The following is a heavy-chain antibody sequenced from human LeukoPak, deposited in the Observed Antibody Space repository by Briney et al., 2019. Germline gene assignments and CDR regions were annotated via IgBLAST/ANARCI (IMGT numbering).Heavy chain of an antibody. D-gene: IGHD6-19*01. CDR3: ARDQSSGWYFIRQFLMTQENWFDP. Sequence: PSETLSLTCTVSGDSISTSNSYWGWIRQPPGKGLEWIGSIYYSGNTYYNASLKSRVTISVDTSKNQFSLKLTSVTAADTAVYYCARDQSSGWYFIRQFLMTQENWFDPWGQGTLVTVSS. CDR1: GDSISTSNSY. CDR2: IYYSGNT. V-gene: IGHV4-39*02. J-gene: IGHJ5*02.